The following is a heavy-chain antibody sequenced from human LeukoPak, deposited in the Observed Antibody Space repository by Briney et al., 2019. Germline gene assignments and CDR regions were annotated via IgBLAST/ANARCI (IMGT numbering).Heavy chain of an antibody. CDR3: ASYGSGVIDY. V-gene: IGHV3-21*01. Sequence: TSGNLTLSCAASGFTFNSYRMNWVRPAPGQGLEWASSLSSSSSYIYYADSVRGRFTSSRANAKTSLYLKMHSLSAEDTAVYYCASYGSGVIDYWGQGTLVTVSS. CDR1: GFTFNSYR. CDR2: LSSSSSYI. J-gene: IGHJ4*02. D-gene: IGHD3-10*01.